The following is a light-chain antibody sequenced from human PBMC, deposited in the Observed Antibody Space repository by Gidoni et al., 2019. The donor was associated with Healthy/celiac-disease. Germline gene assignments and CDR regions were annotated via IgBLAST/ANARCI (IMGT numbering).Light chain of an antibody. V-gene: IGKV1-39*01. Sequence: QMTPPPSSLPASVGDRVTITCRSSKSISSYLNLDQQKHGKAPKLLIYAASSLQSGVPSRFSGSGSGTDFTLTISSLQPEDFATCYCQQSYSAPHSFGQWTKLEIK. CDR1: KSISSY. CDR2: AAS. J-gene: IGKJ2*03. CDR3: QQSYSAPHS.